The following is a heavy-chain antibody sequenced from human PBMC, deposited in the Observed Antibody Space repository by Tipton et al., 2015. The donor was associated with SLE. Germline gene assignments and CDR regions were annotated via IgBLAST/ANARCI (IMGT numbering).Heavy chain of an antibody. CDR2: IHYSGKT. J-gene: IGHJ3*02. V-gene: IGHV4-39*01. CDR1: GGSITSSNYY. Sequence: LRLSCTVSGGSITSSNYYWGWIRQSPGKGLEWIGSIHYSGKTYYNSSLKSRLTISVDTSKSRFSLKLSSVTAAVTAVYYCASPEAFDIWGQGTMVTVSS. CDR3: ASPEAFDI.